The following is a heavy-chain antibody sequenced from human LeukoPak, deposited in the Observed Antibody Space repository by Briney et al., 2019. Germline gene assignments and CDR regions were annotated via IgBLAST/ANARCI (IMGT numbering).Heavy chain of an antibody. CDR1: GGSISSSSYY. CDR2: IYYSGST. CDR3: SLYSSSWYESKAGFDY. Sequence: PSETLSLTCTVSGGSISSSSYYWGWIRQPPGKGLEWIGSIYYSGSTYYNPSLKSRVTISVDTSKNQFSLKLISVTAADTAVYYCSLYSSSWYESKAGFDYWGEGRLVADSS. D-gene: IGHD6-13*01. V-gene: IGHV4-39*01. J-gene: IGHJ4*02.